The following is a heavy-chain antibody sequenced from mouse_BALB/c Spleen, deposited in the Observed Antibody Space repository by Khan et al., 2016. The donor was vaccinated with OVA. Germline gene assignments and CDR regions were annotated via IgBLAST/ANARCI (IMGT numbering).Heavy chain of an antibody. CDR1: GYSITSNYA. D-gene: IGHD1-1*01. V-gene: IGHV3-2*02. Sequence: EVQLQESGPGLVKPSQSLSLTCTVTGYSITSNYAWSWIRQFPGNKLEWMGYISYSGATNSNPSLQSRISVTRDTSENQFFPQLNSVTTEDTATYYCAIQKYYGYALDYWGQGTSVTVSS. CDR2: ISYSGAT. CDR3: AIQKYYGYALDY. J-gene: IGHJ4*01.